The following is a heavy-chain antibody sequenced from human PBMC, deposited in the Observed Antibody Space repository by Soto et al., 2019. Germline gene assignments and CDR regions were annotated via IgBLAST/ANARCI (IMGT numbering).Heavy chain of an antibody. CDR3: ARGRYDSSGYCFDY. D-gene: IGHD3-22*01. CDR1: GFTFSSYD. Sequence: EVQLVESGGGLVQPGGSLRLSCAASGFTFSSYDMHWVRQATGKGLEWVSAIGTAGDTYYPGSVKGRFTISRENAKNSLYLQMNSLRAGDTAVYYCARGRYDSSGYCFDYWGQGTLVTVSS. J-gene: IGHJ4*02. V-gene: IGHV3-13*04. CDR2: IGTAGDT.